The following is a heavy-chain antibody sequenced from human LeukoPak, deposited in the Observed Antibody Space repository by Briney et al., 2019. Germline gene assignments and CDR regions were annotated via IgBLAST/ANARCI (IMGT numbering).Heavy chain of an antibody. J-gene: IGHJ6*04. V-gene: IGHV5-10-1*01. CDR3: ARERTFGSGSYYNDDYYYGMDV. CDR2: IDPSDSYT. Sequence: GESLRISCKGSGYSFTSYWISWVRQMPGKGREWMGRIDPSDSYTNYSPSFQGHVTISADKSISTAYLQWSSLKASDTAMYYCARERTFGSGSYYNDDYYYGMDVWGKGTTVTVSS. CDR1: GYSFTSYW. D-gene: IGHD3-10*01.